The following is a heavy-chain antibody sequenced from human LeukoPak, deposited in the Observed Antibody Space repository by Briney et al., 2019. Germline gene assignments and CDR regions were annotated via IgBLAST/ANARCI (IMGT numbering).Heavy chain of an antibody. V-gene: IGHV3-23*01. Sequence: GGSLRLSCAASGFTFSSYAMSWVRQAPGKGLEWVSAISGSGGSTYYADSVKGRFTISRDNSKNTLYLQMNSLRAEDTAVYYCAKKDSSGYYPRVWESDAFDIWGQGTMVTVSS. CDR1: GFTFSSYA. J-gene: IGHJ3*02. CDR3: AKKDSSGYYPRVWESDAFDI. CDR2: ISGSGGST. D-gene: IGHD3-22*01.